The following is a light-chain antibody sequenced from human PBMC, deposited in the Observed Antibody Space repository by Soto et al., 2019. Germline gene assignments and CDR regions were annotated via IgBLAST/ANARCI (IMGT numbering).Light chain of an antibody. CDR1: QGISSG. CDR3: QQFNNYPQLT. V-gene: IGKV1D-13*01. CDR2: AAS. Sequence: ALQLTQSPSSLSASVGDRVTITCRAGQGISSGLAWYQQKPGKAPKLLIYAASSLESGVPSRFSGSGSGTDFTLTISSLQPEDFATYYCQQFNNYPQLTFGPGTKVDIK. J-gene: IGKJ3*01.